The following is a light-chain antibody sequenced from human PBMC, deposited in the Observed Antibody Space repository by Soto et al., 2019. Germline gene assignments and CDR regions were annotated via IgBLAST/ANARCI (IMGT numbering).Light chain of an antibody. V-gene: IGLV4-60*02. CDR2: LERSGSY. CDR1: SGHSSYI. CDR3: ETWDTNSRV. J-gene: IGLJ3*02. Sequence: QPVLTQSSSASASLGSSVKLTGTLSSGHSSYIIAWHQQQPGKAPRYLMKLERSGSYNKGSGVPDRFSGSSSGADRYLTISNLQFEDEADYYCETWDTNSRVFGGGTKVTVL.